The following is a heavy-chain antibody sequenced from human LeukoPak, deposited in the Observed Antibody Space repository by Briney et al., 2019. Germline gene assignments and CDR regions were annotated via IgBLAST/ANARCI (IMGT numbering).Heavy chain of an antibody. CDR2: ISADATTM. CDR3: ARVLGYSTGYYYFDH. CDR1: GFSFSDYY. V-gene: IGHV3-11*01. Sequence: PGGSLRLSCAAFGFSFSDYYMSWLRKAPGKGLEWISYISADATTMYYGDSVKGRFIISRDNAKNSLHLQMNSLRVDDTAVYYCARVLGYSTGYYYFDHWGQGALVTVSS. D-gene: IGHD6-19*01. J-gene: IGHJ4*02.